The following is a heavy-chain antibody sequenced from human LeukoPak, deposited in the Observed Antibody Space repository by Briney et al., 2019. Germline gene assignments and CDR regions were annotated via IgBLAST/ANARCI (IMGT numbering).Heavy chain of an antibody. J-gene: IGHJ4*02. Sequence: GGSLRLSCAASGFTFSSYAMSWVRQAPGKGLEWVSAISGSGGSTYYADSVKGHFTISRDNSKNTLYLQMNSLRADDTAVYYCASRENYNFWSGYFYWGQGTLVTVSS. CDR1: GFTFSSYA. CDR2: ISGSGGST. D-gene: IGHD3-3*01. V-gene: IGHV3-23*01. CDR3: ASRENYNFWSGYFY.